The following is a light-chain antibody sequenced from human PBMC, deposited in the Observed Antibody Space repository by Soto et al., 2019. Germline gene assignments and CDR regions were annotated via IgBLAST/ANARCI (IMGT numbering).Light chain of an antibody. V-gene: IGKV3-15*01. Sequence: EIVLTQSPGTLSLSPGERSTLSCRASQSVTSSYLAWYQRKPGQAPRLLIYGASYRATGIPARFSGSGSGTEYTLTISNLQAEDFAVYYCQQFNNWPHTFGQGTRLEIK. CDR3: QQFNNWPHT. CDR1: QSVTSSY. CDR2: GAS. J-gene: IGKJ5*01.